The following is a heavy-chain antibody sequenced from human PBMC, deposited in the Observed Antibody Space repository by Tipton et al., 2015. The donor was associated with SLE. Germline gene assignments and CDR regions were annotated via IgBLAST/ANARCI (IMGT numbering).Heavy chain of an antibody. J-gene: IGHJ4*02. Sequence: SLRLSCEASGFIFSSYAMHWVRQPPGKGLEWVSGINWNSGSMGYANSVNGRFTISRDNFRNSVYLQMNSLTPEDTALYYCAKDRVDFGDYAAGNFDSWGQGILVVVSS. CDR2: INWNSGSM. CDR3: AKDRVDFGDYAAGNFDS. V-gene: IGHV3-9*01. CDR1: GFIFSSYA. D-gene: IGHD4-17*01.